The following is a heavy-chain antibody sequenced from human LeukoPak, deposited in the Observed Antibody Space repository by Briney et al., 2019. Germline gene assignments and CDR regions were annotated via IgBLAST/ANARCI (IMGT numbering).Heavy chain of an antibody. CDR2: IIPIFGTA. D-gene: IGHD6-19*01. CDR3: ARADSGWYPGFDY. V-gene: IGHV1-69*13. CDR1: GGTFSSYA. J-gene: IGHJ4*02. Sequence: GASVKVSCKASGGTFSSYAISWVRQAPGQGLEWMGGIIPIFGTANYAQKFQGRVTITADESTSTAYMELSSLRSEDTAVYYCARADSGWYPGFDYWGQGTLVTVSS.